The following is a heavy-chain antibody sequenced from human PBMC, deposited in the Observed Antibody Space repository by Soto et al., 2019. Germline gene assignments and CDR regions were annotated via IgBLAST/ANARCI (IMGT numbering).Heavy chain of an antibody. CDR1: GGSFSGYY. V-gene: IGHV4-34*01. CDR2: INHSGST. J-gene: IGHJ6*02. D-gene: IGHD3-3*01. CDR3: ARGRGVDFWSGYRPPYYYGMDV. Sequence: SETLSLTCAVYGGSFSGYYLSWIRQPPGKGLEWIGEINHSGSTNYNPSLKSRVTISVDTSKNQFSLKLSSVTAADTAVYYCARGRGVDFWSGYRPPYYYGMDVWGQGTTVTVYS.